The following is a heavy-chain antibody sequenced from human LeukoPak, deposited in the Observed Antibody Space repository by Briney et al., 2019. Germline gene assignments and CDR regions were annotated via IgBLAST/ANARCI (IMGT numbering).Heavy chain of an antibody. Sequence: PGGSLRLSCAASGFTFSSYSMNWVRQAPGRGLEWVSYISSSSSTIYYADSVKGRFTISRDNAKNSLYLQMNSLRAEDTAVYYCARSFGDSRFDPWGQVTLVTVSS. CDR1: GFTFSSYS. CDR3: ARSFGDSRFDP. D-gene: IGHD3-10*01. CDR2: ISSSSSTI. J-gene: IGHJ5*02. V-gene: IGHV3-48*01.